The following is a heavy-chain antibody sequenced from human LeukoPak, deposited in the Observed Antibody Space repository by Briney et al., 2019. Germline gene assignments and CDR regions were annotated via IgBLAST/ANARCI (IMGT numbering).Heavy chain of an antibody. V-gene: IGHV3-23*05. Sequence: GGSLRLSCAVSGLTFSTYSMTWVRQGPGKGLEWVSSIYNSGAKIFYADSVKGRFTISRDNSKNTLYLQMNSLRAEDTAVYYCAKESDYGDYRGTFDYWGQGTLVTVSS. CDR1: GLTFSTYS. J-gene: IGHJ4*02. CDR3: AKESDYGDYRGTFDY. CDR2: IYNSGAKI. D-gene: IGHD4-17*01.